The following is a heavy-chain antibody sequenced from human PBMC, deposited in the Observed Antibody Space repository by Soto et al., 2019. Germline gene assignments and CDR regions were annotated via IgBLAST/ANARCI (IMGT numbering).Heavy chain of an antibody. CDR2: IIPIFGTA. D-gene: IGHD2-2*02. Sequence: QVQLVQSGAEVKKPGSSVKVSCKASGGTFSSYAISWVRQAPGQGLEWMGGIIPIFGTANYAQKFQGRVTITADESTSTAYMELSSLRSEDTAVYYCARGYCSSTSCYTTLYYYYGMDVWGQGTKVTVSS. J-gene: IGHJ6*02. V-gene: IGHV1-69*01. CDR1: GGTFSSYA. CDR3: ARGYCSSTSCYTTLYYYYGMDV.